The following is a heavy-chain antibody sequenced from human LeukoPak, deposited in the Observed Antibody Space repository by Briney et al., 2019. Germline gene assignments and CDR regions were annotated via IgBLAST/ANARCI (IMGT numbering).Heavy chain of an antibody. V-gene: IGHV4-30-2*06. CDR2: VFFNGDT. Sequence: PSETLSLTCTLSGGSFSWGGSYWTWIRQSPGRGLEWIGYVFFNGDTYYNSSFKSRVTLSVDKPNKTFSLKLTSVTAADTAVYFCARDSRMASRTGTFDSWGQRMSVIVAS. CDR1: GGSFSWGGSY. CDR3: ARDSRMASRTGTFDS. J-gene: IGHJ4*02. D-gene: IGHD1-7*01.